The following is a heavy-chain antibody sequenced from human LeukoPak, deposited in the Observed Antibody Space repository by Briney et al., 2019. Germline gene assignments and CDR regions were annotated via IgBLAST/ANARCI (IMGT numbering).Heavy chain of an antibody. CDR1: GYSLTDYY. J-gene: IGHJ3*01. CDR2: INPDHGGT. V-gene: IGHV1-2*02. D-gene: IGHD2-15*01. Sequence: GASVKVSCKASGYSLTDYYIHWVRQAPGQGLEWMGWINPDHGGTNYAQKFQGRVTMTRDTSISTFYMDLRGLRSDDTAVYYCARGDITQVAPSEGAFDLWGQGTMVTVSS. CDR3: ARGDITQVAPSEGAFDL.